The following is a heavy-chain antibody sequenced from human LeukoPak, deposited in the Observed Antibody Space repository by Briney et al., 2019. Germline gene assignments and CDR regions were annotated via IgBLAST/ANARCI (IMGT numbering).Heavy chain of an antibody. CDR1: GFTFSSYA. V-gene: IGHV3-30*04. CDR3: ARGDIVVVPAARTDYVWGSYALDY. CDR2: ISYDGSNK. D-gene: IGHD2-2*01. Sequence: GRSLRLSCAASGFTFSSYAMHWVRQAPGKGLEWVAVISYDGSNKYYADSVKGRFTISRDNSKNTLYLQMNSLRAADTAVYYCARGDIVVVPAARTDYVWGSYALDYWGQGTLVTVSS. J-gene: IGHJ4*02.